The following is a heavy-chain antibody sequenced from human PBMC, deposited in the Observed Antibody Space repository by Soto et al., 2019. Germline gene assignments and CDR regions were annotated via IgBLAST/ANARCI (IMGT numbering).Heavy chain of an antibody. D-gene: IGHD3-22*01. CDR3: ARHYYDSRGYYLFDF. CDR2: IDWDDDK. CDR1: GFSLSSTGGR. J-gene: IGHJ4*02. Sequence: SGPTLVNPTQTLTLTCTFSGFSLSSTGGRVAWLRQPPGKALEWLARIDWDDDKFYSTSLKTRLTISKDTSKIQVVLTMTNMDPVDTAKFYCARHYYDSRGYYLFDFWGQGTLVTVSS. V-gene: IGHV2-70*04.